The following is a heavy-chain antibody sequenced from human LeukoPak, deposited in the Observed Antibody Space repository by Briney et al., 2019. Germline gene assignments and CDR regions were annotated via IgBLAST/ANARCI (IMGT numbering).Heavy chain of an antibody. CDR1: GGSISSYY. V-gene: IGHV4-59*01. Sequence: PSETLSLTCTVSGGSISSYYWSWIRQPPGKGLEWIGYIYYSGSTNYNPSLKSRVTILVDTSKNQFSLKLSSVTAADTAVYYCARAVRELRWAVYYFDYWGQGTLVTVSS. D-gene: IGHD1-26*01. J-gene: IGHJ4*02. CDR2: IYYSGST. CDR3: ARAVRELRWAVYYFDY.